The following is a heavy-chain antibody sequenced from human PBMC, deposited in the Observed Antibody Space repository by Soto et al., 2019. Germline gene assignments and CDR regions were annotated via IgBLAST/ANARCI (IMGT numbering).Heavy chain of an antibody. CDR1: SGSISSSNW. Sequence: SETLSLTCAVSSGSISSSNWGGWVRQPPGKGLEWIGEIYHSGSTNYNPSLKSRVTISVDKSKNQFSLKLSSVTAADTAVYYCARGRYCSSTSCYVYAFDIRGQGTMVTVSS. CDR3: ARGRYCSSTSCYVYAFDI. CDR2: IYHSGST. J-gene: IGHJ3*02. D-gene: IGHD2-2*01. V-gene: IGHV4-4*02.